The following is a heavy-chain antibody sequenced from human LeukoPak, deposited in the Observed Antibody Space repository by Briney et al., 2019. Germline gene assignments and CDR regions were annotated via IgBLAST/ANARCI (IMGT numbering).Heavy chain of an antibody. Sequence: SETLSLTCAVYGGSFSGDSWSWIRQPPGKGLEWIGEINHSGSTNYNPSLKSRVTISVDTSKNRFSLKLSSVTAADTAVYYCARGFDFWSGYYVYYFDSWGQGTLVTVSS. V-gene: IGHV4-34*01. CDR3: ARGFDFWSGYYVYYFDS. J-gene: IGHJ4*02. CDR1: GGSFSGDS. D-gene: IGHD3-3*01. CDR2: INHSGST.